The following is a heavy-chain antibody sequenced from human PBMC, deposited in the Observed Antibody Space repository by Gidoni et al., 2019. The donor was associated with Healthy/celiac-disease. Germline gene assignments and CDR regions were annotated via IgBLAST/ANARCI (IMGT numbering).Heavy chain of an antibody. Sequence: EVQLVQSGAEVQKLGESLKISCKGSGYSFTSYWIGWVRQMPGKGLEWMGIIYPGDSDTRYSPSFQGQVTISADKSISTAYLQWSSLKASDTAMYYCARLGGDYGPPLPHFDYWGQGTLVTVSS. CDR2: IYPGDSDT. CDR3: ARLGGDYGPPLPHFDY. D-gene: IGHD4-17*01. CDR1: GYSFTSYW. V-gene: IGHV5-51*01. J-gene: IGHJ4*02.